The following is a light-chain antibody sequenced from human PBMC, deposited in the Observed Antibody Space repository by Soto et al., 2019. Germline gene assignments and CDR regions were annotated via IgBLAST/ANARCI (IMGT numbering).Light chain of an antibody. V-gene: IGKV1-5*03. J-gene: IGKJ1*01. CDR1: QSVGTW. CDR2: QAS. CDR3: QQFHXYSPWT. Sequence: GDXVTITCRASQSVGTWLAWYQQKPGKAPKLLIYQASTLETGVPSRFSGSASGTEFALTISSLXPXXXATYYCQQFHXYSPWTFGPGTRVE.